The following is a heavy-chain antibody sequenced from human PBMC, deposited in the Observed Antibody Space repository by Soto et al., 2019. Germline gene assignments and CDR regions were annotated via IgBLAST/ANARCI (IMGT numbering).Heavy chain of an antibody. CDR1: NGSISTYY. D-gene: IGHD6-19*01. CDR2: VYYSGSS. J-gene: IGHJ5*01. Sequence: PSETLSHTCTGSNGSISTYYWTWVRQPPGKGLEWIGYVYYSGSSNYNPSLKSRVGMSIDTSKNQFSLEMKSVTAAETATYYCVRDYLWAGLDTWGHG. CDR3: VRDYLWAGLDT. V-gene: IGHV4-59*01.